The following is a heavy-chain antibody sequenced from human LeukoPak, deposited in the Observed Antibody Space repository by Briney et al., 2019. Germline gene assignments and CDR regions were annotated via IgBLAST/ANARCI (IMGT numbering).Heavy chain of an antibody. V-gene: IGHV3-7*01. J-gene: IGHJ4*02. D-gene: IGHD2-21*02. CDR3: VRGGWGLDY. CDR2: IKEDGTNK. CDR1: GFTVRDFW. Sequence: GGSLRLACAASGFTVRDFWMAWFRQAPGKWVKWVDHIKEDGTNKYTVDSVRGRFTISKDHDNNSLSLQKNRLRVEDTAVYYWVRGGWGLDYWGQGTLVTVSS.